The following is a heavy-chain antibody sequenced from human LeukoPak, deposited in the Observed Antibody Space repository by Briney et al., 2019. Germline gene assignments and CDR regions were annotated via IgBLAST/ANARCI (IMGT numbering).Heavy chain of an antibody. CDR2: IYTSGST. CDR3: ASANPHSSSWYVFDY. CDR1: GGSLSSYY. D-gene: IGHD6-13*01. Sequence: SETLSLTCTVSGGSLSSYYWSWIRQPAGKGLEWIGRIYTSGSTNYNPSLKSRVTMSVDTSKNQFSLKLSSVTAADTAVYYCASANPHSSSWYVFDYWGQGTLVTVSS. J-gene: IGHJ4*02. V-gene: IGHV4-4*07.